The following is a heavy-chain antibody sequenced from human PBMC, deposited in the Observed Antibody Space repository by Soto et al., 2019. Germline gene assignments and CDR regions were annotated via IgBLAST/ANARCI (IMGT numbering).Heavy chain of an antibody. V-gene: IGHV1-2*02. J-gene: IGHJ4*02. CDR1: GYNFTGHY. Sequence: QVQLVQSGAEVKESGASVKVSCKASGYNFTGHYIHWVRQAPGQGPEWVGEISPKSGGTRYGQKFQGRLTMTEDTSINTVYMELSNLSPDDTAVYYCGRGRSGELVVFYWGQGTLVTVHS. CDR2: ISPKSGGT. CDR3: GRGRSGELVVFY. D-gene: IGHD1-7*01.